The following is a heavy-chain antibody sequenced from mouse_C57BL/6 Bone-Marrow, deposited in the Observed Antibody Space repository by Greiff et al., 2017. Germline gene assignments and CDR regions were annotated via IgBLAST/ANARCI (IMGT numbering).Heavy chain of an antibody. CDR2: ISSGSSTI. Sequence: EVKLMASGGGLVKPGGSLKLSCAASGFTFSDYGMHWVRQAPEKGLEWVAYISSGSSTIYYADTVKGRFTISRDNAKNTLFLQMTSLRSEDTAMYYGARENIWLSMDYWGQGTSVTVSS. V-gene: IGHV5-17*01. D-gene: IGHD1-1*02. CDR3: ARENIWLSMDY. CDR1: GFTFSDYG. J-gene: IGHJ4*01.